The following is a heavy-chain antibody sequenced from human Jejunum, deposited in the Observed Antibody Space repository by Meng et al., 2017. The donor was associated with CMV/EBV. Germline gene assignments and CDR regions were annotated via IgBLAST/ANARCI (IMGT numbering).Heavy chain of an antibody. D-gene: IGHD5-12*01. J-gene: IGHJ4*01. CDR2: ISASGDTT. V-gene: IGHV3-23*01. CDR3: TTDHVSRRLPLLLF. Sequence: SGFTFSNYNMNWVRQAPGKGLEWVSAISASGDTTYYADSVKGRFTISRDNSKNTLFLQMSSLRAEDTAVYYCTTDHVSRRLPLLLFWGQGTRVTVSS. CDR1: GFTFSNYN.